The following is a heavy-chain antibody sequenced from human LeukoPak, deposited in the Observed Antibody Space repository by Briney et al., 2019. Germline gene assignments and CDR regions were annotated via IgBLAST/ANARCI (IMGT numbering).Heavy chain of an antibody. D-gene: IGHD6-13*01. CDR2: MNPNSGNT. CDR1: GYTFTSYD. Sequence: ASVKVSCKASGYTFTSYDINWVRQATGQGLEWMGWMNPNSGNTGYAQKFQGRVTITRNTSISTAYMELGSLRSEDTAVYYCARGRKVRAAAGTYYYYYYYMDVWGKGTTVTVSS. V-gene: IGHV1-8*03. J-gene: IGHJ6*03. CDR3: ARGRKVRAAAGTYYYYYYYMDV.